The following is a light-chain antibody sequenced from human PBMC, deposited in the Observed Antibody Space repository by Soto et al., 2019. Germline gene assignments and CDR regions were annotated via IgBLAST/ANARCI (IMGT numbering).Light chain of an antibody. V-gene: IGLV2-14*03. CDR2: DVN. CDR3: SSYTSSSTHV. CDR1: SSDIGAFTF. J-gene: IGLJ1*01. Sequence: QSALTQPASVSGSPGQSITISCTGTSSDIGAFTFLSWYQQHPGKVPKLMIFDVNRRPSGVSDRFSGSKSGNTASLTISGLQAEDEGDYYCSSYTSSSTHVFGSGTKVTVL.